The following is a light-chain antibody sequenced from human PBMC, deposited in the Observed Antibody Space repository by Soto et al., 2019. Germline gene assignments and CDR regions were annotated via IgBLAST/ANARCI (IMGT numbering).Light chain of an antibody. Sequence: EIVLTQSPGTLSLSPGERATLSCRASQSVSSSYLAWYQQKPGQAPRLLIYGASSSATGIPDRFSGSGSGTDFTLTISRLEPEDFAVYYCQQYCSSLFTFGPGTKVDIK. J-gene: IGKJ3*01. CDR3: QQYCSSLFT. CDR1: QSVSSSY. V-gene: IGKV3-20*01. CDR2: GAS.